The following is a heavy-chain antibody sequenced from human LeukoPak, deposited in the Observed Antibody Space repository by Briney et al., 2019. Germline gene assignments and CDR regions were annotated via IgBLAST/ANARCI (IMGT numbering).Heavy chain of an antibody. CDR3: ARVDHYDFWVFP. Sequence: PSETLSLTCAVSGGSISSGGYSWSWIRQPPGKGLEWIGYISYSGNTYYNPSPKSRVTISVDTSKNQVSLKLSSVTAADTAVYYCARVDHYDFWVFPWGQGTLVTVSS. CDR2: ISYSGNT. J-gene: IGHJ5*02. CDR1: GGSISSGGYS. V-gene: IGHV4-30-4*07. D-gene: IGHD3-3*01.